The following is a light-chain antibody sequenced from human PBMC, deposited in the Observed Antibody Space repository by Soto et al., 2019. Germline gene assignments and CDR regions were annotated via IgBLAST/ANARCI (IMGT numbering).Light chain of an antibody. V-gene: IGKV3-20*01. J-gene: IGKJ5*01. CDR3: QQYGSSPLIR. Sequence: VLTQSPCTLSLSPGESATLSCRASHTVSITYLTWYQQKPGQAPRLLIFGASKRATGIPDRFSGSGSGRDFTLTISGLEPEDFAVYYCQQYGSSPLIRFGQGTRLAI. CDR1: HTVSITY. CDR2: GAS.